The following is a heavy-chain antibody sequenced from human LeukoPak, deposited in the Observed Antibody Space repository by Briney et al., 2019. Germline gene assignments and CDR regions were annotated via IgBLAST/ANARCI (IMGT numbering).Heavy chain of an antibody. CDR1: GGSMSRGSSY. D-gene: IGHD5-12*01. CDR2: IYYSGST. CDR3: ARTRGYSGYVDAFDI. Sequence: SQSRSLACTVAGGSMSRGSSYWGWIREPPGKGLEWFGTIYYSGSTYYNPSLKSRVTISADTSKNQFSLKLSSVTAADTAVYYCARTRGYSGYVDAFDIWGQGTMVTVFS. J-gene: IGHJ3*02. V-gene: IGHV4-39*01.